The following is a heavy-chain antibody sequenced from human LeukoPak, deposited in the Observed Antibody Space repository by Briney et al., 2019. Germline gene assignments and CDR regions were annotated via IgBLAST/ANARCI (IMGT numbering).Heavy chain of an antibody. CDR2: ITSSSSYI. D-gene: IGHD3-9*01. V-gene: IGHV3-21*01. J-gene: IGHJ5*02. Sequence: PGGSLRLSCAASGFTFSSYSMNWVRQAPGKGLEWVSSITSSSSYIYYADSVKGRFTISRDNAKNSLYLQMNSLRAEDTAVYYCARDAEATYYDILTGYYIQGWFDPWGQGTLVTVSS. CDR3: ARDAEATYYDILTGYYIQGWFDP. CDR1: GFTFSSYS.